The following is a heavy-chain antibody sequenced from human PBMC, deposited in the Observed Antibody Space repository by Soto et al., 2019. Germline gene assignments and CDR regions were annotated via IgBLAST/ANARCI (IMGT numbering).Heavy chain of an antibody. J-gene: IGHJ4*02. CDR1: GYTFTGYY. D-gene: IGHD1-1*01. V-gene: IGHV1-2*02. CDR3: ATGGAAGAFFDY. CDR2: INPNSGDT. Sequence: ASVKVSCKASGYTFTGYYVHWVRQAPGQGLEWMGWINPNSGDTNYAQKFQGRVTMTRDTSISTAYMELSRLRSDDTAMYYCATGGAAGAFFDYWGQGALVTVSS.